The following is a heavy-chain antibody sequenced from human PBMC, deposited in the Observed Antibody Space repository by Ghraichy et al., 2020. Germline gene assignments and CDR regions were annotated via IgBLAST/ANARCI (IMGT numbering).Heavy chain of an antibody. D-gene: IGHD1-26*01. V-gene: IGHV4-38-2*01. CDR2: IYHSGSP. J-gene: IGHJ4*02. Sequence: SQTLSLTCAVSGYSISSGYYWGWIRQPPGKGLEWIGSIYHSGSPYYNPSLKSRVTISVDTSKNQFSLKLSSVTAADTAVYSCARGALDELLEGFYFDYWGQGTLVTVSS. CDR1: GYSISSGYY. CDR3: ARGALDELLEGFYFDY.